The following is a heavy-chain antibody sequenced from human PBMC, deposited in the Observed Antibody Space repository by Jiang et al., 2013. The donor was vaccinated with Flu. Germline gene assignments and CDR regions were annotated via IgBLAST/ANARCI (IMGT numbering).Heavy chain of an antibody. Sequence: QLVESGAEVKKPGESLRISCKGSGYSFTSYWISWVRQMPGKGLEWMGRIDPSDSYTNYSPSFQGHVTISADKSISTAYLQWSSLKASDTAMYYCARGVKWFGEFRFDDIWGQGTMVTVSS. CDR3: ARGVKWFGEFRFDDI. CDR2: IDPSDSYT. CDR1: GYSFTSYW. D-gene: IGHD3-10*01. V-gene: IGHV5-10-1*03. J-gene: IGHJ3*02.